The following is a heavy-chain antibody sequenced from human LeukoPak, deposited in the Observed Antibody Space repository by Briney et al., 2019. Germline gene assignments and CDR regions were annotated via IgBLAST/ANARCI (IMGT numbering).Heavy chain of an antibody. CDR3: ARLVHCSGGSCYSAGGRDWFDT. D-gene: IGHD2-15*01. Sequence: SETLSLTCTVSGGSISSYYWNWIRQPPGKGLEWIGYIDYSGSTNYNPSLKSRVTISVDTSKNQFSLKLSSVTAADTAVYYCARLVHCSGGSCYSAGGRDWFDTWGQGTLVTVSS. J-gene: IGHJ5*02. V-gene: IGHV4-59*08. CDR1: GGSISSYY. CDR2: IDYSGST.